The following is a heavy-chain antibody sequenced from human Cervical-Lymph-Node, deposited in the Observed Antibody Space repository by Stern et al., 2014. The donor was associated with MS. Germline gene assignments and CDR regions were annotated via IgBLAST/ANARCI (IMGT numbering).Heavy chain of an antibody. J-gene: IGHJ6*01. CDR1: GFTFSSYG. CDR2: ISFDGSYK. Sequence: VQLVESGGDVVQPGRPLRLSCAASGFTFSSYGMHWVRQAPGKGLEWVALISFDGSYKYYADSVKGRFTMSRDNSKNTLYLELNSLRAEDTAVYYCAKDRERQNYYY. V-gene: IGHV3-30*18. D-gene: IGHD1-26*01. CDR3: AKDRERQNYYY.